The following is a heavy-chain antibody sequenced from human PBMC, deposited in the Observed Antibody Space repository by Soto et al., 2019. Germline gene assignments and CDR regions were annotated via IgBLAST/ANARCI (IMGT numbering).Heavy chain of an antibody. J-gene: IGHJ4*02. D-gene: IGHD2-15*01. CDR1: EFNFSSYS. V-gene: IGHV3-48*01. CDR3: ARDHPYVYCSGGRGNCAAFRY. CDR2: SISSSSTI. Sequence: VGSLRLSCAASEFNFSSYSLNWVRQAPGKGLEWVSYSISSSSTIYVADAVKGRFTSSRDNAKSSLYLQMISLRAEDTAVYYCARDHPYVYCSGGRGNCAAFRYWGQGT.